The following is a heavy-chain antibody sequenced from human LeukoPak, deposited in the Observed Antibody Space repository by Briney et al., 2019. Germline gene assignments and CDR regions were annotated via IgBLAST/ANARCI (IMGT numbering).Heavy chain of an antibody. V-gene: IGHV1-18*01. CDR2: ISAYNGNT. CDR1: GYTFTSYG. CDR3: AREGFPYDSSGYNPLGY. J-gene: IGHJ4*02. Sequence: GASVKVSCKASGYTFTSYGISWVRQAPGQGLEWMGWISAYNGNTNYAQKLQGRVTMTTDTSTSTAYTELRSLRSDDTAVYYCAREGFPYDSSGYNPLGYWGQGTLVTVSS. D-gene: IGHD3-22*01.